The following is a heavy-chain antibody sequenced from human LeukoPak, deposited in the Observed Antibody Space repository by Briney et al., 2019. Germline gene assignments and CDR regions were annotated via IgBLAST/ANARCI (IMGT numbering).Heavy chain of an antibody. Sequence: SVKVSCRASGGTFSSYAISWVRQAPGQGLEWMGRIIPILGIANYAQKFQGRVAITADKSTSTAYMELSSLRSEDTAVYYCARGAIFGVTPRGYGMDVWGQGTTVTVSS. CDR1: GGTFSSYA. J-gene: IGHJ6*02. CDR2: IIPILGIA. D-gene: IGHD3-3*01. V-gene: IGHV1-69*04. CDR3: ARGAIFGVTPRGYGMDV.